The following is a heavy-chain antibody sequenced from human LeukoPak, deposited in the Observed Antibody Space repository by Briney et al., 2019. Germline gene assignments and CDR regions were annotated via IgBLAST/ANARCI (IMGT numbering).Heavy chain of an antibody. CDR1: GFTFSSYG. Sequence: GGPLRLSCAASGFTFSSYGMHWVRQAPGKGLEWVAVISYDGSNKYYADSVKGRFTISRDNSKNTLYLQMNSLRAEDTAVYYCAKDLSSTGYWGQGTLVTVSS. J-gene: IGHJ4*02. CDR2: ISYDGSNK. V-gene: IGHV3-30*18. CDR3: AKDLSSTGY.